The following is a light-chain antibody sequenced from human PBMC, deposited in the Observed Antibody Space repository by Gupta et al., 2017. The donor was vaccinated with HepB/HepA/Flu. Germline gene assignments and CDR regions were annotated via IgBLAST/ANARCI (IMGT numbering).Light chain of an antibody. CDR3: QQDSNWPPCT. J-gene: IGKJ2*02. CDR2: CAS. CDR1: QSVSSS. V-gene: IGKV3-15*01. Sequence: EIVMPQSPATLSVSPGERATLPCWASQSVSSSLAGYQQNPGQAPRLLIYCASTRATGIPARFSGSGCGTEFSLTISSRQSEDFAVYYCQQDSNWPPCTFGQGTKMEIK.